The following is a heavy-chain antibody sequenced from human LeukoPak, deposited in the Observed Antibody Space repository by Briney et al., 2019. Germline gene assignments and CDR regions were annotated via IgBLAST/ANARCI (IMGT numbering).Heavy chain of an antibody. CDR1: GFIFSTYA. J-gene: IGHJ6*03. CDR3: AKLVRPSLYYFYMDV. CDR2: IAGGGGST. Sequence: GGSLRLSCAASGFIFSTYAMTWVRQAPGKGLEWVSTIAGGGGSTYYTDSVKGRFTISRDNSKNTLYLQMNSLRAEDTAVYFCAKLVRPSLYYFYMDVWGKGTTVTASS. V-gene: IGHV3-23*01. D-gene: IGHD1-26*01.